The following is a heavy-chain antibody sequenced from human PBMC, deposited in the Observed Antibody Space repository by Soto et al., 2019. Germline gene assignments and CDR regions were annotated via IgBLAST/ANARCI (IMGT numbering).Heavy chain of an antibody. Sequence: SETLSLTCTVSGGSISSYYWSWIRQPPGKGLEWIGYIYYSGSTNYNPSLKSRVTISVDTSKNQLSLKLSSVTAADTAVYYCARGQVTIFGVVIGPPDYWGQGTLVTVSS. D-gene: IGHD3-3*01. CDR2: IYYSGST. V-gene: IGHV4-59*01. CDR1: GGSISSYY. CDR3: ARGQVTIFGVVIGPPDY. J-gene: IGHJ4*02.